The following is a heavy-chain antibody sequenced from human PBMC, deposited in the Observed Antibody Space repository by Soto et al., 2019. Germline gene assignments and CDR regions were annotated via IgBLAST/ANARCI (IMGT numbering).Heavy chain of an antibody. Sequence: GGSLRLSCAASGFTFSDYYMSWIRQAPGKGLEWVSYISSSGSTIYYADSVKGRFTISRDNAKNSLYLQMNSLRAEDTAVYYCARDPRAGYSSRSTEYFQHWGQGTPVTVHS. CDR1: GFTFSDYY. J-gene: IGHJ1*01. V-gene: IGHV3-11*01. D-gene: IGHD6-13*01. CDR3: ARDPRAGYSSRSTEYFQH. CDR2: ISSSGSTI.